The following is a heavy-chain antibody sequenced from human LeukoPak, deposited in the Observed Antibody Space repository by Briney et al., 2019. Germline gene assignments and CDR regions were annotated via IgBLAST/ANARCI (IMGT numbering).Heavy chain of an antibody. CDR2: TYYRSRWYN. J-gene: IGHJ4*02. D-gene: IGHD6-13*01. Sequence: SQTLSLTCGISGDSVSSNGAAWNWIRQSPSRGLEWLGSTYYRSRWYNDYAVSVKSRITINPDTSKNQFSLQLNSVTPEDTAVYYCARVSFLSSSSWYYFDSWGQGTLVTVSS. CDR1: GDSVSSNGAA. V-gene: IGHV6-1*01. CDR3: ARVSFLSSSSWYYFDS.